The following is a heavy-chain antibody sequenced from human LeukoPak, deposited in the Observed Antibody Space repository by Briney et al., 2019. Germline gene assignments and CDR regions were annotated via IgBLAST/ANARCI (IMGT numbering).Heavy chain of an antibody. Sequence: GGSLRLSCAVSGFTFSSYEMNWVRQAPGKGPEWVSYISSSGSPIYYADSVKGRFTISRDNAKNSLYLQMNSLRAEDTAVHYCARSGTNYDILTGYYNAGMDVWGQGTTVTVSS. J-gene: IGHJ6*02. D-gene: IGHD3-9*01. CDR2: ISSSGSPI. V-gene: IGHV3-48*03. CDR1: GFTFSSYE. CDR3: ARSGTNYDILTGYYNAGMDV.